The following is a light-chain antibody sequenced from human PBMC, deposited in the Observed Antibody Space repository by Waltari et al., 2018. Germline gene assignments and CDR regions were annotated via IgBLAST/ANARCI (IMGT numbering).Light chain of an antibody. V-gene: IGKV3-11*01. CDR3: QYRTNWPLT. CDR1: QSVTIY. J-gene: IGKJ4*01. CDR2: DTS. Sequence: EIVLTQSTGTLSLSPGERATLSCRTSQSVTIYLAWYQQKPGQPPRLLIYDTSNRATGIPSRFTGSGSGTDFTLTISSLEPEDFAVYYCQYRTNWPLTFGGGTKVEMK.